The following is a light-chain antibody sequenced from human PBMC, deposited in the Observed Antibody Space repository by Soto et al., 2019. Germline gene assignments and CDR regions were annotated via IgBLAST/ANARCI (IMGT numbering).Light chain of an antibody. V-gene: IGLV1-44*01. CDR3: ATWDDTLNGSYV. Sequence: QSVLTQPPSASGTPGQRVIISCSGSTSNIGSNTVHWYQQLPGTAPKLLMYNDNRRPSGVPDRLSGSKSGTSASLAISGLQSEDEAEYYCATWDDTLNGSYVFGTGTKLTVL. J-gene: IGLJ1*01. CDR1: TSNIGSNT. CDR2: NDN.